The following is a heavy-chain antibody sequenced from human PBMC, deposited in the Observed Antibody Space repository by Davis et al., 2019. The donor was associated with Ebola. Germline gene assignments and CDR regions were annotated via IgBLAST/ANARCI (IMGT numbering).Heavy chain of an antibody. CDR1: GYIFTNYW. J-gene: IGHJ3*02. CDR2: IYPGDSDT. D-gene: IGHD1-20*01. V-gene: IGHV5-51*01. CDR3: ASLRRTITGMDDAFDI. Sequence: GESLKISCKASGYIFTNYWIGWVRQIPGKGLEWMGVIYPGDSDTRYSPSFRGQVTISADKSITTAYLQWSGLRASDTAMYYCASLRRTITGMDDAFDIWGQGTMVTVSS.